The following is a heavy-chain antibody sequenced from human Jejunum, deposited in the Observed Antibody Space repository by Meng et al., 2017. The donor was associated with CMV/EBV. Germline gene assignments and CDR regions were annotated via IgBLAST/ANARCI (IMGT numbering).Heavy chain of an antibody. CDR3: AKDIAYGSGRFDH. J-gene: IGHJ4*02. Sequence: EVKLLESGGGLLQPGGSLRLLCAASGFTFSSCAFNWVRQAPGNGLVWVSGITGSDGFTYYADSVKGRFTIARDNSKNTLCLQMNSLRAEDTAVYYCAKDIAYGSGRFDHWGQGILVTVSS. CDR1: GFTFSSCA. CDR2: ITGSDGFT. V-gene: IGHV3-23*01. D-gene: IGHD3-10*01.